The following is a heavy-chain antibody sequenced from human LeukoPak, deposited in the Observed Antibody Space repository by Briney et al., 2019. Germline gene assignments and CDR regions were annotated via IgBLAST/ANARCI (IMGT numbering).Heavy chain of an antibody. D-gene: IGHD3-16*02. CDR3: ARHGLSGNTYYYYGMDV. CDR1: GDSISYYY. V-gene: IGHV4-59*08. Sequence: SETLSLTCNVSGDSISYYYWGWIRQPPGKGLEWIGYIYYSGSTNYNPSLKSRVTISVDTSKNQFSLKLSSVTAADTAVYYCARHGLSGNTYYYYGMDVWGQGTTVTVSS. J-gene: IGHJ6*02. CDR2: IYYSGST.